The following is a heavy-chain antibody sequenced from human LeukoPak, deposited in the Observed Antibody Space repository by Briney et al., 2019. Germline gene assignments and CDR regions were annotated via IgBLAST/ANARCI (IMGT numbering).Heavy chain of an antibody. Sequence: PGGSLRLSCAASGFTFSDYYMSWIRQAPGKGLEWVSYISSSGSTIYYADSVKGRFTISRDNAKNSLYLQMNSLRAEDTAVYYCARAYSSGWYRADYWGQGTLVTVSS. J-gene: IGHJ4*02. CDR2: ISSSGSTI. V-gene: IGHV3-11*01. CDR3: ARAYSSGWYRADY. CDR1: GFTFSDYY. D-gene: IGHD6-19*01.